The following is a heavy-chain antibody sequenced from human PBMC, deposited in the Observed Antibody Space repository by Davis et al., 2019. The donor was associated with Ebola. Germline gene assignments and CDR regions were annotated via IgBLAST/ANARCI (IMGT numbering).Heavy chain of an antibody. CDR1: GFTFSSYS. V-gene: IGHV3-48*04. CDR2: ISSSGSTI. J-gene: IGHJ3*02. D-gene: IGHD2/OR15-2a*01. Sequence: GESLKISCAASGFTFSSYSMNWVRQAPGKGLEWVSYISSSGSTIYYADSVKGRFTISRDNAKNSLYLQMNSLRAEDTAVYYCARDDVPVVIFDIWGQGTMVTVSS. CDR3: ARDDVPVVIFDI.